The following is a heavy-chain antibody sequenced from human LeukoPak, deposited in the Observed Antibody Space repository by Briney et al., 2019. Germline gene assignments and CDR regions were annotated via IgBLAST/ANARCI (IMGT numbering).Heavy chain of an antibody. J-gene: IGHJ4*02. Sequence: PGGSLRLSCAASGFTFSSFSMILVRQAPGKGLEWLSDISSGSGSIYYADSVKGRFTISRDNAKNSLYLQMNSLRAEDTAVYYCARKRESSSSWYGGLAYWGQGTLVTVSS. D-gene: IGHD6-13*01. CDR1: GFTFSSFS. V-gene: IGHV3-48*01. CDR2: ISSGSGSI. CDR3: ARKRESSSSWYGGLAY.